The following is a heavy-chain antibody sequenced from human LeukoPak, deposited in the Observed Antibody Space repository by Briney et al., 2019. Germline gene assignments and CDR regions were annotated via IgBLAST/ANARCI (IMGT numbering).Heavy chain of an antibody. Sequence: SETLSLTCAVYGGSFSGYYWSWSRQPPGKGLEWIGEINHSGSTNYNPSLKSRVTISVDTSKNQFSLKLGSVTAADTAVYYCARGSDFWSGYYLRWTRYYMDVWGKGTTVTVSS. CDR1: GGSFSGYY. CDR3: ARGSDFWSGYYLRWTRYYMDV. V-gene: IGHV4-34*01. D-gene: IGHD3-3*01. CDR2: INHSGST. J-gene: IGHJ6*03.